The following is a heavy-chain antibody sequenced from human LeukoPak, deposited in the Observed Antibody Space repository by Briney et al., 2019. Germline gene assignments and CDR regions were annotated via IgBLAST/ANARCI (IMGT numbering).Heavy chain of an antibody. V-gene: IGHV5-51*01. CDR1: GYSFTSYW. Sequence: GESLKISCKGSGYSFTSYWIGWVRQMPGRGLEWMGIIYPGDSDTRYSPSFQGQVTISADKSISTAYLQWSSLKASDTAIYYCAAGYSSSWYYFDYWGQGTLVTVSS. CDR3: AAGYSSSWYYFDY. D-gene: IGHD6-13*01. J-gene: IGHJ4*02. CDR2: IYPGDSDT.